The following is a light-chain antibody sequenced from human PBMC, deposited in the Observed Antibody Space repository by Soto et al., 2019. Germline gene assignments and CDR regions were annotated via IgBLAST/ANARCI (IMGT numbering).Light chain of an antibody. J-gene: IGLJ2*01. CDR3: AAWDDSLNVLV. V-gene: IGLV1-36*01. Sequence: QSVLTQPPSVSEAPRQRVTISCSGSSSNIGNNAVNWYQQLPGKAPKLLIYYDDLLPSGVSDRFSGAKSGTSASLALSGLQSEDEADYYCAAWDDSLNVLVFGGGTKLTVL. CDR2: YDD. CDR1: SSNIGNNA.